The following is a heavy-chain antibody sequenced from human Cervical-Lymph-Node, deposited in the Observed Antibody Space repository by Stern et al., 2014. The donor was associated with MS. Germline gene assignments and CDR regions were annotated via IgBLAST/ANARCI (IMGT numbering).Heavy chain of an antibody. CDR3: ARPEDYGDFDY. Sequence: VQLLEPGGGVVQPGRSLRLSCAASGLPFKHNALHWVRQAPGKVLEWVAVISYDGRDKYYSASVNGRFTISRDNSKNTAYLQMNSLRLEDTGVYYCARPEDYGDFDYWGQGTLVTVSS. D-gene: IGHD4-17*01. CDR1: GLPFKHNA. V-gene: IGHV3-30*01. J-gene: IGHJ4*02. CDR2: ISYDGRDK.